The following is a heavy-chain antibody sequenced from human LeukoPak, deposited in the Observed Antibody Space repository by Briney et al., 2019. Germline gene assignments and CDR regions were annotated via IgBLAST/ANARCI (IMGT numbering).Heavy chain of an antibody. CDR1: GGSISSYY. J-gene: IGHJ6*02. Sequence: PSETLSLTCTVSGGSISSYYWSWIRQPPGKGLEWIGYIYYSGSTNYNPSLKSRVTISVDTSKNQFSLKLSSVTAADTVVYYCARESRYGMDVWGQGTTVTVSS. CDR3: ARESRYGMDV. V-gene: IGHV4-59*01. CDR2: IYYSGST.